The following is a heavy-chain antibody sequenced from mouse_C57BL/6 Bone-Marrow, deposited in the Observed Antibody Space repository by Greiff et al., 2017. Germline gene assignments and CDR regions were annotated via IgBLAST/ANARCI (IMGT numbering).Heavy chain of an antibody. Sequence: QVQLQQSGPGLVQPSQSLSITCTVSGFSLTSYGVHWVRQSPGKGLEWLGVIWSGGSTDYNAAFISRRSISKDNSKSQVFFKMNSLQADDTAIYYCAWGDDGHPAYWGQGTLVTVSA. D-gene: IGHD2-3*01. V-gene: IGHV2-2*01. CDR1: GFSLTSYG. J-gene: IGHJ3*01. CDR3: AWGDDGHPAY. CDR2: IWSGGST.